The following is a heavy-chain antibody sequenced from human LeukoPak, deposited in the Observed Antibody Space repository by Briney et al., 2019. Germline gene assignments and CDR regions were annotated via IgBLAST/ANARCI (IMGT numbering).Heavy chain of an antibody. Sequence: GGSLRLSCAASGFTFSRHSINWVRQAPRKGLEWVSSISSSSSYIYYADSVKGRFTISRDNAKNSLYLQMNSLRAEDTAVYYCARDSGNYLDAFDIWGQGTMVTVSS. CDR2: ISSSSSYI. V-gene: IGHV3-21*01. J-gene: IGHJ3*02. CDR1: GFTFSRHS. CDR3: ARDSGNYLDAFDI. D-gene: IGHD1-7*01.